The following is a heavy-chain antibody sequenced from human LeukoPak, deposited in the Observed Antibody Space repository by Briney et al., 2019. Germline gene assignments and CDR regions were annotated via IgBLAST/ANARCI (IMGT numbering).Heavy chain of an antibody. D-gene: IGHD6-19*01. Sequence: GASVKVSCKASGGTFSSYAISWVRQAPGQGLEWMGGIIPIFGTANYAQKFQGRVTITTDESTSTAYMELSSLRSEDTAVYYCARDEAVGTGAGKQWLIIDYWGQGTLVTVSS. CDR3: ARDEAVGTGAGKQWLIIDY. CDR1: GGTFSSYA. J-gene: IGHJ4*02. CDR2: IIPIFGTA. V-gene: IGHV1-69*05.